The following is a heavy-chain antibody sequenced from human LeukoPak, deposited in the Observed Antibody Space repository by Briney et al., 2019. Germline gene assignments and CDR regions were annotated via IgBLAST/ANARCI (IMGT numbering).Heavy chain of an antibody. V-gene: IGHV1-46*01. CDR2: INPSGGTT. CDR1: GYTFISFY. CDR3: ASRSPSPSLVGYCSGGSCNSRPWDAFDI. D-gene: IGHD2-15*01. Sequence: ASVKVSCKASGYTFISFYMHWVRQAPGQGLEWMGVINPSGGTTAYAQQFQGRVTMTRDTSTSTVYMELSSLRSEDTAVYYCASRSPSPSLVGYCSGGSCNSRPWDAFDIWGQGTMVTVSS. J-gene: IGHJ3*02.